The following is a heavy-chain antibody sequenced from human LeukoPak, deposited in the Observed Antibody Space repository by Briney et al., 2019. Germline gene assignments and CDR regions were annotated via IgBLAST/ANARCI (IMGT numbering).Heavy chain of an antibody. CDR3: ARASFRAYDSSGYYPY. D-gene: IGHD3-22*01. CDR1: GFTFSGYW. CDR2: IKQDGSEK. Sequence: PGGSLRLSCAASGFTFSGYWMSWVRQAPGKGLEWVANIKQDGSEKYYVDSVKGRFTISRDNAKNSLYLQMNSLRAEDTAVYYCARASFRAYDSSGYYPYWGQGTLVTVSS. V-gene: IGHV3-7*01. J-gene: IGHJ4*02.